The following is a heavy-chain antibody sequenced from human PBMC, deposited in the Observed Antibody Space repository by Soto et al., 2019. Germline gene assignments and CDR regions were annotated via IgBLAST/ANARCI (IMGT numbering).Heavy chain of an antibody. CDR2: IYSSGSI. CDR1: GGSISGGDYY. CDR3: ASGEGPVES. V-gene: IGHV4-31*03. J-gene: IGHJ4*02. D-gene: IGHD2-21*01. Sequence: QVQLQESGPGLVKPSQTLSLTCTVSGGSISGGDYYYFWLRQHAGKGLEWIGDIYSSGSIDYNPSLKSRVGISIDTFNNRFSLTVTSVTAADSAVYYCASGEGPVESWGQGTVVVVSS.